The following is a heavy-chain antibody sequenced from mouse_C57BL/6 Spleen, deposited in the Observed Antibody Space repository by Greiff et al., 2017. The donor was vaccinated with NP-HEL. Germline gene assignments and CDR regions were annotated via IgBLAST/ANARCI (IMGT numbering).Heavy chain of an antibody. CDR2: ISDGGSYT. D-gene: IGHD1-1*01. J-gene: IGHJ2*01. CDR1: GFTFSSYA. Sequence: EVKLVESGGGLVKPGGSLKLSCAASGFTFSSYAMSWVRQTPEKRLEWVATISDGGSYTYYPDNVKCRFTISRDNAKNNLYLQMSHLKSEDTAMYYCARPTVYYFDYWGQGTTLTVSS. CDR3: ARPTVYYFDY. V-gene: IGHV5-4*03.